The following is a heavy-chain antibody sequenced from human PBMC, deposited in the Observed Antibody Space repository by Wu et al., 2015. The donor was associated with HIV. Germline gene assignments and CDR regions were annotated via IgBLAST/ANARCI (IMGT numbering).Heavy chain of an antibody. CDR3: ARDPGYCSGGSCPSERFDY. V-gene: IGHV1-69*13. D-gene: IGHD2-15*01. CDR1: GGTFSSYA. Sequence: QVQLVQSGAEVKKPGSSVKVSCKASGGTFSSYAISWVRQAPGQGLEWMGRIIPIFGTANYAQKFQGRVTITADESTSTAYMELSSLRSEDTAVYYCARDPGYCSGGSCPSERFDYWGQGTLVTV. CDR2: IIPIFGTA. J-gene: IGHJ4*02.